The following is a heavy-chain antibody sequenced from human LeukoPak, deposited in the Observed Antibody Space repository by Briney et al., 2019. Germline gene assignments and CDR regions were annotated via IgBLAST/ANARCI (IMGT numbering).Heavy chain of an antibody. CDR1: GGSISSSSYY. J-gene: IGHJ4*02. D-gene: IGHD6-13*01. Sequence: SETLSLTCTVSGGSISSSSYYWGWIRQPPGKGLEWIGSIHYSGSTYYNPSLKSRVTISVDTSKNQFSLKLSSVTAADTAVYYCAREVAAASRGYFDYWGQGTLVTVSS. V-gene: IGHV4-39*07. CDR3: AREVAAASRGYFDY. CDR2: IHYSGST.